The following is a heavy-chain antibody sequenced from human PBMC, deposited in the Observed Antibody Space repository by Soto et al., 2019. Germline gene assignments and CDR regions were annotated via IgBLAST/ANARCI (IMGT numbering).Heavy chain of an antibody. D-gene: IGHD4-17*01. CDR1: GFTFDDYA. CDR3: AKVHDYGDYYYYYMDV. J-gene: IGHJ6*03. CDR2: ISWNSGSI. V-gene: IGHV3-9*01. Sequence: EVQLVESGGGLVQPGRSLRLSCAASGFTFDDYAMHWVRQAPGKGLEWVSGISWNSGSIGYADSVKGRFTISRDNAKNSLYLQMNSLRAEDTALYYYAKVHDYGDYYYYYMDVWGKGTTVTVSS.